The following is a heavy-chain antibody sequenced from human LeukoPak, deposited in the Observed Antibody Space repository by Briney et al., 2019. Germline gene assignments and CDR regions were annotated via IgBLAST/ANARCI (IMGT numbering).Heavy chain of an antibody. CDR2: ISGSGGST. V-gene: IGHV3-23*01. Sequence: PGGSLRLSCAASGFTFSSYAMSWVRQAPGKGLEWVSAISGSGGSTYYADSVKGRFTISRDNSKNTLYLQMNRLRAEDTAVYYCAKVKYDSSGYFHYWGQGTLVTVSS. D-gene: IGHD3-22*01. CDR1: GFTFSSYA. CDR3: AKVKYDSSGYFHY. J-gene: IGHJ4*02.